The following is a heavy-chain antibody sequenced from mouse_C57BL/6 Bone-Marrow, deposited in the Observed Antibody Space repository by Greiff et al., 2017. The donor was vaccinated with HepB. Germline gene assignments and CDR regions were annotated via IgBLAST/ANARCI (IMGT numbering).Heavy chain of an antibody. J-gene: IGHJ3*01. CDR1: GYTFTSYG. CDR3: ARSSPFAY. CDR2: IYPRSGNT. V-gene: IGHV1-81*01. Sequence: VKLMESGAELARPGASVKLSCKASGYTFTSYGISWVKQRTGQGLEWIGEIYPRSGNTYYNEKFKGKATLTADKSSSTAYMELRSLTSEDSAVYFCARSSPFAYWGQGTLVTVSA.